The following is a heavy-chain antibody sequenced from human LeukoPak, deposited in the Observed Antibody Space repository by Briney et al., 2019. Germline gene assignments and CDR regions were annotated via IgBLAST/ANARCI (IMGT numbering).Heavy chain of an antibody. V-gene: IGHV3-7*03. CDR3: ANLPIGQWLVLAFDI. D-gene: IGHD6-19*01. J-gene: IGHJ3*02. CDR2: IKQDVSEK. CDR1: GFTFTNYW. Sequence: GGSLRLSCAASGFTFTNYWMSWVRQAPGKGLEWVANIKQDVSEKYYVDSVKGRFTISRDNSKNTLYLQMNSLRAEDTAVYYCANLPIGQWLVLAFDIWGQGTMVTVSS.